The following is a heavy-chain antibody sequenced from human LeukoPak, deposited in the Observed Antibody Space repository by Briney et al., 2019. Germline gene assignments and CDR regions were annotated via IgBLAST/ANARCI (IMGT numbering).Heavy chain of an antibody. CDR2: IRYDGSNK. D-gene: IGHD6-19*01. CDR3: AGRLAVTGRGFDY. Sequence: PGGSLRLSCAASGFTFSSYGMHWVRQAPGKGLEWVAFIRYDGSNKYYADSVKGRFTISRDYSKNTLYLQMNSLRAEDTAVYYCAGRLAVTGRGFDYWGQGTLVTVSS. CDR1: GFTFSSYG. J-gene: IGHJ4*02. V-gene: IGHV3-30*02.